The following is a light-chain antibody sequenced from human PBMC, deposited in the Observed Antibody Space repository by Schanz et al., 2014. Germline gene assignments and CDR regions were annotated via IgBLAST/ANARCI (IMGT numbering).Light chain of an antibody. J-gene: IGLJ1*01. CDR1: SIDVGGYNY. CDR2: EVT. CDR3: SSYTSSSTYV. Sequence: QSALTQPASVSGSPGQSVTISCTGTSIDVGGYNYVSWYQQHPGKAPKLMIYEVTKRPSGVPDRFSGSKSGNTASLTVSGLQAEDEADYYCSSYTSSSTYVFGTGTKLTVL. V-gene: IGLV2-14*01.